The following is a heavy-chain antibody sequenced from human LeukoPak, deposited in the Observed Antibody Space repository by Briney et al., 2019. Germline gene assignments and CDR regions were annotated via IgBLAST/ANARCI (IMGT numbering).Heavy chain of an antibody. CDR2: IDVTGKKI. CDR1: GFAFSGFE. V-gene: IGHV3-48*03. J-gene: IGHJ4*01. D-gene: IGHD3-16*01. CDR3: ARENYVRGYDY. Sequence: GGSLRLSCAASGFAFSGFEMNWVRQAPGKGPEWIAYIDVTGKKIRYADSVKGRFTISRDNANSSVYLQMNSLRVDDTAVYYCARENYVRGYDYWGQEPWSPSRQ.